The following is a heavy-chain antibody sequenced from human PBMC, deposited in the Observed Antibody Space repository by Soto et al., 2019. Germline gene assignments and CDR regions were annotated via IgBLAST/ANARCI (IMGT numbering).Heavy chain of an antibody. CDR3: ARRASR. J-gene: IGHJ3*01. V-gene: IGHV3-21*01. CDR2: ISSSSSYI. D-gene: IGHD1-26*01. CDR1: GFSFRSYS. Sequence: PGGSLRLSCAASGFSFRSYSMNWVRQAPGKGLEWVSSISSSSSYINYADSVKGRFTISRDNAKNSLYLQMNSLRAEDTAVYYCARRASRWGQGTMVTVSS.